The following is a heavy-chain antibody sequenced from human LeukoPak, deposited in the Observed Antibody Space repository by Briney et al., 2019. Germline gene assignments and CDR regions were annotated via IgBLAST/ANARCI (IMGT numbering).Heavy chain of an antibody. Sequence: GGSLRLSCAASGFTVSSNHMSWVRQAPGKGLEWVSVIYSGGSTYYADSVKGRFTISRDNSKNTLYLQMNSLRVEDTAVYYCARIKEGGGYNRFSCFDYWGQGALVTVSS. V-gene: IGHV3-53*01. CDR2: IYSGGST. J-gene: IGHJ4*02. D-gene: IGHD5-24*01. CDR3: ARIKEGGGYNRFSCFDY. CDR1: GFTVSSNH.